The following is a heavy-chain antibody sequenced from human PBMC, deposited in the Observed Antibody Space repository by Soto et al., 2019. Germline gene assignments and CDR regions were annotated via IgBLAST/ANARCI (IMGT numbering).Heavy chain of an antibody. V-gene: IGHV3-7*01. CDR2: IKQDGREK. Sequence: EVQLVESGGGLVQPGGSLRLSCAASGFTFSSYWMSWVRQAPGQGLEWVANIKQDGREKYYVDSVKGRFTISRDHAKNSLYLQMNSLRAEDTAVYYCARDLGSRTYYYDSSGRREDAFDIWGQGTMVTVSS. D-gene: IGHD3-22*01. J-gene: IGHJ3*02. CDR3: ARDLGSRTYYYDSSGRREDAFDI. CDR1: GFTFSSYW.